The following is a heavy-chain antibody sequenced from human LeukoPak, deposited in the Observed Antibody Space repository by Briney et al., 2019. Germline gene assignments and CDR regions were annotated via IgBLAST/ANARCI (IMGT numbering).Heavy chain of an antibody. V-gene: IGHV4-59*01. CDR1: GGSISSYY. Sequence: SETLSLTCTVSGGSISSYYWSWIRQPPGKGLEWIGYIFYSGSTNYNPSLKSRVTISVDASKNQCSLKLSSVTAADTAVYYCARSVVAATPFDYWGQGTLVTVSS. CDR3: ARSVVAATPFDY. J-gene: IGHJ4*02. D-gene: IGHD2-15*01. CDR2: IFYSGST.